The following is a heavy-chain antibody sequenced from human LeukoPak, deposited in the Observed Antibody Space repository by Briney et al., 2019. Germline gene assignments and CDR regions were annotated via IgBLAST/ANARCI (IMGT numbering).Heavy chain of an antibody. CDR2: IIPIFGTA. CDR3: ARSQGSGYDGMLY. J-gene: IGHJ4*02. D-gene: IGHD5-12*01. CDR1: RGTFSSYA. V-gene: IGHV1-69*05. Sequence: SVKVSCKASRGTFSSYAISWVRQAPGQGLEWMGGIIPIFGTANYAQKFQGRVTITTDESTSTAYMELSSLRSEDTAVYYCARSQGSGYDGMLYWGQGTLVTVSS.